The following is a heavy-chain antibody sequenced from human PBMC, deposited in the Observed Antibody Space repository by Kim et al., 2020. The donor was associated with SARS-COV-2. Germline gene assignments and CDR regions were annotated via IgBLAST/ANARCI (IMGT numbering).Heavy chain of an antibody. V-gene: IGHV3-23*03. CDR1: GFTFSSYA. D-gene: IGHD3-10*01. CDR3: AKVGYYGSGSYYYYSMDV. J-gene: IGHJ6*02. Sequence: GGSLRLSCAASGFTFSSYAMSWVRQAPGKGLEWVSVIYSGGSSTYYADSVKGRFTISRDNSKNTLYLQMNSLRAEDTAVYYCAKVGYYGSGSYYYYSMDVWGQGTTVTVSS. CDR2: IYSGGSST.